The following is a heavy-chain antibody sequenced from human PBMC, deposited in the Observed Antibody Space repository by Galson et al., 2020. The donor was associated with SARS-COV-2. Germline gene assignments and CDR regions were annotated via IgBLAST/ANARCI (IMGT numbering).Heavy chain of an antibody. CDR3: ARSYDDFATWFDP. V-gene: IGHV1-8*01. CDR2: MNPNSGNT. Sequence: ASVKVSCKASGYTFTNYEINCVRQAPGQGLEWMGWMNPNSGNTGYAQKFQGRVTMTRTTSISTAYMELNSLTSEDTAVYYCARSYDDFATWFDPWGQGTLVTVSS. J-gene: IGHJ5*02. D-gene: IGHD4-17*01. CDR1: GYTFTNYE.